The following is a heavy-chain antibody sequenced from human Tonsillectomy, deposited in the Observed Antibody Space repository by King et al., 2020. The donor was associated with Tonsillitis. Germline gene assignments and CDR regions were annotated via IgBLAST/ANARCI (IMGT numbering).Heavy chain of an antibody. Sequence: VQLVESGGGLVKPGGSLRLSCAASGFTFSNAWMSWVRQAPGKGLEWVGRIKSKTDGGTTDYAAPVKGRFTISRDDSTNTLYLQMNSLNTEDTAVYYCTVGGYPIAFDIWGQGTMVTVSS. CDR2: IKSKTDGGTT. D-gene: IGHD5-18*01. CDR1: GFTFSNAW. CDR3: TVGGYPIAFDI. V-gene: IGHV3-15*01. J-gene: IGHJ3*02.